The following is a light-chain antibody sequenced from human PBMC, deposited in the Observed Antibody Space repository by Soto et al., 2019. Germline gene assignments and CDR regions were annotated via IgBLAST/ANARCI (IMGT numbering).Light chain of an antibody. J-gene: IGKJ1*01. CDR2: AAS. CDR3: QQYNNWPPWT. CDR1: QSVGKN. V-gene: IGKV3-15*01. Sequence: EVVMTQSPAALSVSPGERVTLSCRASQSVGKNLAWYQLRPGQGPRLLIHAASDRATDIPVRFSGSGSGTEFTLTISGLQSEDSAVYYCQQYNNWPPWTFGRATKVEI.